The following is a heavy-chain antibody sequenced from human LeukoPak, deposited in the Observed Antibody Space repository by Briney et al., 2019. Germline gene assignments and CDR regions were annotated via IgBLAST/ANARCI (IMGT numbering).Heavy chain of an antibody. D-gene: IGHD2-2*01. J-gene: IGHJ6*03. Sequence: GESLKISCKGSGYSFTSYWIGWVRQMPGKGLEWMGIIYPGDSDTRYSPSIQGQVTISADKSISTAYLQWSSLKASDTAMYYCSRRLRRCSSTSRTECGYYYYYMDVWGKGTTVTVSS. CDR2: IYPGDSDT. V-gene: IGHV5-51*01. CDR3: SRRLRRCSSTSRTECGYYYYYMDV. CDR1: GYSFTSYW.